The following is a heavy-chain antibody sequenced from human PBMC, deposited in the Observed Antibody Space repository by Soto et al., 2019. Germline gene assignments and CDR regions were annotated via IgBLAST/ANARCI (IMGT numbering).Heavy chain of an antibody. V-gene: IGHV1-69*02. D-gene: IGHD3-3*01. CDR2: IIPILGIA. J-gene: IGHJ6*03. Sequence: QVQLVQSGAEVKKPGSSVKVSCKASGGTFSSYTISWVRQAPGQGLEWMGRIIPILGIANYAKKFQGRVTITADKSTSTAYMELSSLRSEDTAVYYCAMATYYDFWSGKENQYYMDVCGKGTTVTVSS. CDR3: AMATYYDFWSGKENQYYMDV. CDR1: GGTFSSYT.